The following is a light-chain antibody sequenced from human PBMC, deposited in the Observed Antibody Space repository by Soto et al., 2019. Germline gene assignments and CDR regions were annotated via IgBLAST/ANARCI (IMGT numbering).Light chain of an antibody. Sequence: DIEMTQSPSSLSASVGDRVTIACRASQSIDTYLNWYHQKPGEAPKLLIYGASRLQSGAPSRFSGSGSGTDFTLTIASLQPEDVGTYYCQQSLSAPCTFGPGTKVDFK. CDR2: GAS. V-gene: IGKV1-39*01. J-gene: IGKJ3*01. CDR1: QSIDTY. CDR3: QQSLSAPCT.